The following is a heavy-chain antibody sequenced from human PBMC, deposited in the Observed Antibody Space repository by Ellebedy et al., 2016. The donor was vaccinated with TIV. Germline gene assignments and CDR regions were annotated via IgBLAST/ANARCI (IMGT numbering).Heavy chain of an antibody. CDR3: ARASDSSTYRPFDN. Sequence: AASVKVSCKASGYTFTTYDINWVRQATGQGLEWMGWMSPNNGNTGYAQKFQGRVTMTSDTSISTAYMELSTLTSEDTAVYYCARASDSSTYRPFDNWGQGILVTVSS. CDR1: GYTFTTYD. CDR2: MSPNNGNT. D-gene: IGHD6-13*01. V-gene: IGHV1-8*01. J-gene: IGHJ4*02.